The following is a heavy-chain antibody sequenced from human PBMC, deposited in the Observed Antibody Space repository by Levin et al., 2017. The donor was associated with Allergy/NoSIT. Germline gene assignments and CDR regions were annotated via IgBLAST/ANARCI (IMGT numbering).Heavy chain of an antibody. CDR2: IFSNDEK. CDR3: ARIWTAAGIRWFDP. V-gene: IGHV2-26*01. Sequence: ESGPTLVKPTETLTLTCTVSGFSLSNARMGVSWIRQPPGKALEWLAHIFSNDEKSYSTSLKSRLTISKDTSKSQVVLTMTNMDPVDTATYYCARIWTAAGIRWFDPWGQGTLVTVSS. D-gene: IGHD6-13*01. CDR1: GFSLSNARMG. J-gene: IGHJ5*02.